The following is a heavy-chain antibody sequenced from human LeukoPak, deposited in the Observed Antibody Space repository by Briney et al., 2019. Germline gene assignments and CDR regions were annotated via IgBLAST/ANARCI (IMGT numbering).Heavy chain of an antibody. V-gene: IGHV4-34*01. CDR2: INHSGST. Sequence: SETLSLTCAVYGGSFSGYYWSWLRQPPGKGLEWIGEINHSGSTNYNPSLKSRVTISVDTSKNQFSLKLSSVTAADTAVYYCARGPLWSHFDYWGQGTLVTVSS. CDR3: ARGPLWSHFDY. D-gene: IGHD2-21*01. J-gene: IGHJ4*02. CDR1: GGSFSGYY.